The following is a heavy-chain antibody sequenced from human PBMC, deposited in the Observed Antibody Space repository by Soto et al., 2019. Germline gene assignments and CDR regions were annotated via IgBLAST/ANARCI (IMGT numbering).Heavy chain of an antibody. J-gene: IGHJ4*02. V-gene: IGHV2-5*02. CDR2: IYWDDDK. CDR1: GFSFSTNGVG. CDR3: ARKRTSVETYHFDL. Sequence: QITLKESGPTLVKPTQTLTLTCTFSGFSFSTNGVGVGWIRQPPGKALEWLALIYWDDDKRYTPSLKSRLTITKHTSKNQVVLTATNEDPVDTARYYCARKRTSVETYHFDLWGQGTLVTVSS. D-gene: IGHD1-1*01.